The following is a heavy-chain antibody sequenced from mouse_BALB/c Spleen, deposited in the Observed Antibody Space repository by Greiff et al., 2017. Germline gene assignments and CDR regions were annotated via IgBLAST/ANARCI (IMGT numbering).Heavy chain of an antibody. CDR1: GFSLTSYG. CDR2: IWAGGST. J-gene: IGHJ4*01. CDR3: ARYGYYQISYYYAMDY. Sequence: QVQLKESGPGLVAPSQSLSITCTVSGFSLTSYGVHWVRQPPGKGLEWLGVIWAGGSTNYNSALMSRLSISKDNSKSQVFLKMNSLQTDDTAMYYCARYGYYQISYYYAMDYWGQGTSVTVSS. V-gene: IGHV2-9*02. D-gene: IGHD2-3*01.